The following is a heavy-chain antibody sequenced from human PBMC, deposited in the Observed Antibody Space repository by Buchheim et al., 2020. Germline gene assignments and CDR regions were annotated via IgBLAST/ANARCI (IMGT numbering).Heavy chain of an antibody. J-gene: IGHJ4*02. CDR3: AKGLEMATIRKTD. Sequence: EVQLVESGGGLVQPGGSLRLSCAASGFTVSSNYMSWVRQAPGKGLEWVSSISSSSSYIYYADSVKGRFTISRDNAKNSLYLQMNSLRAEDTAVYYCAKGLEMATIRKTDWGQGTL. CDR1: GFTVSSNY. V-gene: IGHV3-21*01. D-gene: IGHD5-24*01. CDR2: ISSSSSYI.